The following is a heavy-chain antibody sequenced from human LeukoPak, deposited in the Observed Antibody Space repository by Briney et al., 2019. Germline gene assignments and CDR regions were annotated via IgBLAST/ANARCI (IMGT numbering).Heavy chain of an antibody. D-gene: IGHD6-19*01. Sequence: ASVKVSCKASGYTFTSYYMHWVRQAPGQGLEWMGWINPNSGGTNYAQKFQGRVTMTRDTSISTAYMELSSLRSDDTAVYYCARELGGWKYNWFDPWGQGTLVTVSS. CDR1: GYTFTSYY. J-gene: IGHJ5*02. CDR2: INPNSGGT. V-gene: IGHV1-2*02. CDR3: ARELGGWKYNWFDP.